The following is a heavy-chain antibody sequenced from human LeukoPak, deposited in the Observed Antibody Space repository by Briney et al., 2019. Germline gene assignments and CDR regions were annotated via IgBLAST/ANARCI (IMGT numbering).Heavy chain of an antibody. J-gene: IGHJ3*02. D-gene: IGHD6-13*01. CDR2: IILPLDIT. V-gene: IGHV1-69*04. Sequence: SVKVSCKASGDTFSSSAISWVRQAPGQGLEWMGKIILPLDITNYAQQFQGGVTITTDKSTDTVFLELSSLRSQDTAAYYCARDRSPGWYNSIWVARGGDAFDIWGQGTMVTVSS. CDR1: GDTFSSSA. CDR3: ARDRSPGWYNSIWVARGGDAFDI.